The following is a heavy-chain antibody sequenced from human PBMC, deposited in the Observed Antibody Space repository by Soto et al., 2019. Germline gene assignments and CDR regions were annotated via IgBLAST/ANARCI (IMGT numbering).Heavy chain of an antibody. CDR1: GASVSSTYW. J-gene: IGHJ4*02. Sequence: NPSETLSLTCAVSGASVSSTYWWSWVRQPPGKGPEWIGEINHRGSANYNPSLKSRVTMSLDISKSQFSLKLSSVTAADTAVYYCARNERDTAMAPSSFDYWGQGTLVTVSS. CDR3: ARNERDTAMAPSSFDY. V-gene: IGHV4-4*02. D-gene: IGHD5-18*01. CDR2: INHRGSA.